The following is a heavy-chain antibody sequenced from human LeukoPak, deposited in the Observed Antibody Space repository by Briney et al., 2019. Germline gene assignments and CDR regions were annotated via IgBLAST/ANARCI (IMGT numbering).Heavy chain of an antibody. CDR3: AKGEARPPYDFWSGYYFQVGYGMDV. V-gene: IGHV3-23*01. CDR1: GFTFSSYA. D-gene: IGHD3-3*01. CDR2: ISGSGGST. Sequence: GGSLRLSCAASGFTFSSYAMSWVRQAPGKGLEWVSAISGSGGSTYYADSVKGRFTISRDNSKNTLYLLMNSLRAEDTAVYYCAKGEARPPYDFWSGYYFQVGYGMDVWGQGTTVTVSS. J-gene: IGHJ6*02.